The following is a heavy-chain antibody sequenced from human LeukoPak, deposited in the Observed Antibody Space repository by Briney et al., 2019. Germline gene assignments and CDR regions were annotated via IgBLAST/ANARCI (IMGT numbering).Heavy chain of an antibody. CDR3: ARDGGYCSGGSCFDFDY. D-gene: IGHD2-15*01. CDR1: GFTFSDYE. J-gene: IGHJ4*02. Sequence: PGGSLRLSCAASGFTFSDYEMGWIRQAPGKGLEWVSYISNSGSDIYYAESVKGRFTISRDNAENSLYLQMNSLRAEDTAVYYCARDGGYCSGGSCFDFDYWGQGTLVTVSS. V-gene: IGHV3-11*04. CDR2: ISNSGSDI.